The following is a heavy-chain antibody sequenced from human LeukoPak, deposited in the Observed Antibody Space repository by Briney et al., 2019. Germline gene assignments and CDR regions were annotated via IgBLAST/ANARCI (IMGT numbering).Heavy chain of an antibody. CDR2: INTDASST. CDR1: GFTFSNYW. V-gene: IGHV3-74*01. J-gene: IGHJ5*02. Sequence: GGSLRLSCAASGFTFSNYWMHWVRQAPGKGLVWVSRINTDASSTTYASSVKGRFTISRDNAKNSLYLQMNGLRAEDTAVYYCARAGPPAFDPWGQGTLVTVSS. CDR3: ARAGPPAFDP.